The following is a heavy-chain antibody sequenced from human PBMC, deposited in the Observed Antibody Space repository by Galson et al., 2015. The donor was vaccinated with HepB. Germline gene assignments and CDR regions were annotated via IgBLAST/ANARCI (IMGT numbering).Heavy chain of an antibody. D-gene: IGHD3-9*01. CDR2: IRYDGSNK. CDR1: GFTFSTYG. J-gene: IGHJ6*02. Sequence: SLRLSYAASGFTFSTYGMHWVRQAPGKGLEWVAVIRYDGSNKYYADSVKGRFTISRDNSKDTLYLQMNSLRAEDTAVYYCAKDLKDYDILTGYYWYYDMDVWGQGTTVTVSS. CDR3: AKDLKDYDILTGYYWYYDMDV. V-gene: IGHV3-30*02.